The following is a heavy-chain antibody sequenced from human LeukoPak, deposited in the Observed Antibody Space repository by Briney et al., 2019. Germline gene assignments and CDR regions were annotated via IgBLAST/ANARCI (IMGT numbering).Heavy chain of an antibody. Sequence: SETLSLTCTVSGGSISSSSYYWGWMRQPPGKGLEWIGSIYFSGTTYYNPSLQSRVTISVDTAKNQFSLKLSSVTAADTAVYYCARHGFYYYDSSGRYYGMDVWGQGTTVTVSS. V-gene: IGHV4-39*01. CDR2: IYFSGTT. J-gene: IGHJ6*02. CDR1: GGSISSSSYY. CDR3: ARHGFYYYDSSGRYYGMDV. D-gene: IGHD3-22*01.